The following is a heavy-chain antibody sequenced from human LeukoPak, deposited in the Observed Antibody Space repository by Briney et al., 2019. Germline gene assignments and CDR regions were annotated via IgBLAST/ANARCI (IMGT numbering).Heavy chain of an antibody. V-gene: IGHV3-7*01. Sequence: GGSLRLSCAAPGFTFSILWMSWVRQAPGKGLEWVANIKQDGSAKYYVDSVKGRFTISRDNARNSLYLEMNNLRAEDTAIYYCATSYDSSGNNWGQGTLVAVSS. J-gene: IGHJ4*02. CDR3: ATSYDSSGNN. CDR1: GFTFSILW. D-gene: IGHD3-22*01. CDR2: IKQDGSAK.